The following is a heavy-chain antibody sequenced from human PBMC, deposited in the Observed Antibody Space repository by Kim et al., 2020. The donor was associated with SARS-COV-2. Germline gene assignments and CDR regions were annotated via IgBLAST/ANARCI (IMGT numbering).Heavy chain of an antibody. CDR3: ARGWQQWLYFDY. J-gene: IGHJ4*02. Sequence: SVKVSCKASGGTFSSYAISWVRQAPGQGLEWMGGIIPIFGTANYAQKFQGRVTITADESTSTAYMELSSLRSEDTAVYYCARGWQQWLYFDYWGQGTLVTVSS. D-gene: IGHD6-19*01. CDR2: IIPIFGTA. V-gene: IGHV1-69*13. CDR1: GGTFSSYA.